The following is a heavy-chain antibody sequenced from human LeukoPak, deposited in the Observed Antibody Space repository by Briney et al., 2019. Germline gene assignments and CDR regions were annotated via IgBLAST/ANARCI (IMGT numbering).Heavy chain of an antibody. V-gene: IGHV4-31*11. D-gene: IGHD2-2*01. CDR1: GGSISSGGYY. J-gene: IGHJ5*02. CDR3: ARAVEPALGFDP. CDR2: IYYTGST. Sequence: SETLSLTCAVSGGSISSGGYYWSWLRQHPGKGLDWLGYIYYTGSTYYSPSLKGRVTISLDTSNNQFSLKLISVTAADTAVYYCARAVEPALGFDPWGQGTLVTVSS.